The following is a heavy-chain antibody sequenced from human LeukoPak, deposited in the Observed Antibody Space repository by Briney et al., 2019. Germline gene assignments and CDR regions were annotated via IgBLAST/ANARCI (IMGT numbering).Heavy chain of an antibody. D-gene: IGHD2-15*01. J-gene: IGHJ2*01. Sequence: GASVKVSCKASGYTFTSYGISWVRQAPGQGLEWMGWISAYNGNTNYAQKLQGRVTMITDTSTSTAYMELRSLRSDDTAVYYCARDGLAAATLHWCFDLWGRGTLVTVSS. CDR3: ARDGLAAATLHWCFDL. CDR2: ISAYNGNT. V-gene: IGHV1-18*01. CDR1: GYTFTSYG.